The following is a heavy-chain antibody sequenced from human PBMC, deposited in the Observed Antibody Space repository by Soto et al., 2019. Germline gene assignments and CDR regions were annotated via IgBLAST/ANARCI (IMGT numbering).Heavy chain of an antibody. CDR2: INHSGST. CDR3: ARDRRRKWQQPLFDY. J-gene: IGHJ4*02. V-gene: IGHV4-34*01. D-gene: IGHD5-12*01. Sequence: PSETLSLTCAVYGGSFSGYYWSWIRQPPGKGLEWIGEINHSGSTNYNPSLKSRVTISVDTSKNQFSLKLSSVTAADTAVYYCARDRRRKWQQPLFDYWGQGTLVTVSS. CDR1: GGSFSGYY.